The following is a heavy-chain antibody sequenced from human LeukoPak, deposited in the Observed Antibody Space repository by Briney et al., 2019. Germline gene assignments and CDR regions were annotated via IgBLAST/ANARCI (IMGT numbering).Heavy chain of an antibody. D-gene: IGHD4-11*01. CDR2: IYYSGST. Sequence: PSETLSLTCTVSGGSISSGGYYWSWIRQHPGKGLEWIGYIYYSGSTYYNPSLKSRVTISVDTSKNQFSLKLSSVTAADTAVYYCAREVPYSNYENYFDYWGQGTLVTVSS. J-gene: IGHJ4*02. V-gene: IGHV4-31*03. CDR1: GGSISSGGYY. CDR3: AREVPYSNYENYFDY.